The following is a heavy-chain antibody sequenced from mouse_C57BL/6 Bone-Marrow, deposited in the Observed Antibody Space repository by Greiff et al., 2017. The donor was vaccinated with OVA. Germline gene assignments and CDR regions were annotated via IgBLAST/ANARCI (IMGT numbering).Heavy chain of an antibody. Sequence: VQLQQSGPELVKPGASVKISCKASGYTFTDYYMNWVKQSHGKSLEWIGDINPNNGGTSYNQKFKGKATLTVDKSSSTAYMELRSLTSEDSAVYYCARWSRWLLREDAMDYWGQGTSVTVSS. CDR2: INPNNGGT. V-gene: IGHV1-26*01. CDR3: ARWSRWLLREDAMDY. D-gene: IGHD2-3*01. CDR1: GYTFTDYY. J-gene: IGHJ4*01.